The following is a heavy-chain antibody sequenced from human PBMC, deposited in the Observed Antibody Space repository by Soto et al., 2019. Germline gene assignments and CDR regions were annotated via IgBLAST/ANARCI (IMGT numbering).Heavy chain of an antibody. Sequence: AGGSLLSCTASGFTFFTYAMTWVRQAPGKGLEWVSSITDTGVSTYYADSVKGRFTISRDNSKNTLYLQMNSLRTDDSAVYYCAKDTPVVMFLFDSWGRGTLVTVSS. CDR2: ITDTGVST. D-gene: IGHD2-15*01. CDR1: GFTFFTYA. J-gene: IGHJ4*02. V-gene: IGHV3-23*01. CDR3: AKDTPVVMFLFDS.